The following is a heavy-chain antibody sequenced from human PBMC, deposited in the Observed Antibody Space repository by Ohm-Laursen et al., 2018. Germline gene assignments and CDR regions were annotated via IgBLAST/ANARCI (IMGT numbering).Heavy chain of an antibody. Sequence: GTLSLTCTVSGGSISSYYWSWIRQPPGKGLEWIGYIYYSGNTNYNPSLKSRVTISVDTSKNQFSLRLSSVTAADTAVYYCARGASGPAAAWYYWGQGTLVTVSS. CDR2: IYYSGNT. V-gene: IGHV4-59*01. CDR3: ARGASGPAAAWYY. J-gene: IGHJ4*02. CDR1: GGSISSYY. D-gene: IGHD2-2*01.